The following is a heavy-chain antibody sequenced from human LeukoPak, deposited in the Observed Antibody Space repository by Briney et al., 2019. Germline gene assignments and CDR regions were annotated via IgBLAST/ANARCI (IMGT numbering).Heavy chain of an antibody. D-gene: IGHD5-18*01. Sequence: ASVKVSCKASGYTFTGYYMHWVRQAPGQGLEWMGRIIPIFGTANYAQKFQGRVTITTDESTSTAYMELSSLRSEDTAVYYCARVGEDTAMGYTLDYWGQGTLVTVSS. CDR3: ARVGEDTAMGYTLDY. CDR2: IIPIFGTA. CDR1: GYTFTGYY. V-gene: IGHV1-69*05. J-gene: IGHJ4*02.